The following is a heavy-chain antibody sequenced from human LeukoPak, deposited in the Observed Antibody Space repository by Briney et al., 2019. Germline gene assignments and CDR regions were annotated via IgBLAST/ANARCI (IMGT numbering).Heavy chain of an antibody. Sequence: GGSLRLSCAASGFTFSSYWMNWVRQAPGKGLEWVANIKQDGSEKYYVDSVKGRFTLSRDNAKNSLYLQMNSLRAEDTAVHYCAREGSVARFDYWGQGTLVTVSS. J-gene: IGHJ4*02. V-gene: IGHV3-7*01. CDR2: IKQDGSEK. CDR1: GFTFSSYW. D-gene: IGHD6-19*01. CDR3: AREGSVARFDY.